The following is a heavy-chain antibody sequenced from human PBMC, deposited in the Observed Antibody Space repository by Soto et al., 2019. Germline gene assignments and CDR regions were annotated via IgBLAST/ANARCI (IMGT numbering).Heavy chain of an antibody. CDR2: IYTSGTT. J-gene: IGHJ4*02. CDR3: ARGLGPFFNY. D-gene: IGHD3-9*01. CDR1: GFTFSSYY. Sequence: GGSLRLSCAASGFTFSSYYMTWVRQTPGKGLEWVSIIYTSGTTYYADSVKGRFTISRDNSKTTLHLQMNSLRADDTAVYYCARGLGPFFNYWGQGTPVTVSS. V-gene: IGHV3-53*01.